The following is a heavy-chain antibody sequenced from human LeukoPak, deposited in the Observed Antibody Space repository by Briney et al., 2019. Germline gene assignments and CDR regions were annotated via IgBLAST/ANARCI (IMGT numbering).Heavy chain of an antibody. Sequence: GGSLRLSCAASGFTFSIYNMNWVRQAPGKGLEWVSSISSSSSYIYYADSVKGRFTISRDNAKNSLYLQMNSLRAEDTAVYYCAGDQEHAMTTVTTGDYWGQGTLVTVSS. V-gene: IGHV3-21*01. D-gene: IGHD4-17*01. CDR1: GFTFSIYN. CDR3: AGDQEHAMTTVTTGDY. CDR2: ISSSSSYI. J-gene: IGHJ4*02.